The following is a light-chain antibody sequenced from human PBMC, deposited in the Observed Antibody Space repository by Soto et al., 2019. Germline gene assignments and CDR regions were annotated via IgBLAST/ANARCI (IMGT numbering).Light chain of an antibody. CDR1: SSDVGAYNY. Sequence: QSALTQPPSASGSPGQSVTISCTGTSSDVGAYNYVSWYQQHAGKAPQLVIYEVTNRPSGVPDRFSGSKSANTASLTVSGLQAEDEADYYCSSFASSNTWVFGGGTKLTVL. V-gene: IGLV2-8*01. CDR2: EVT. CDR3: SSFASSNTWV. J-gene: IGLJ3*02.